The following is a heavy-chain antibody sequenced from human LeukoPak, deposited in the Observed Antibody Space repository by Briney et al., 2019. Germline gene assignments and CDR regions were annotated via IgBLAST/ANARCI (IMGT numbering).Heavy chain of an antibody. V-gene: IGHV3-21*01. J-gene: IGHJ5*02. CDR1: GFAFSSST. CDR2: ISSGRNYI. CDR3: ATLTDTNWFDP. Sequence: GGFLRLSCAASGFAFSSSTMNWVRQAPGKGLEWVSSISSGRNYIYYADSVKGRFTISRDNAKNSLYLQMNSLRADDTAVYYCATLTDTNWFDPWGQGTLVTASS.